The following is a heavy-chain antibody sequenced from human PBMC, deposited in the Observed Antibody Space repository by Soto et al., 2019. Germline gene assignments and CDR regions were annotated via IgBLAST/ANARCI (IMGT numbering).Heavy chain of an antibody. D-gene: IGHD6-25*01. CDR2: IYWDDDK. CDR1: GFSLSTIGVG. V-gene: IGHV2-5*02. Sequence: QITLKESGPTQVKPTQTLTLTCTVSGFSLSTIGVGVGWIRQPPGKALEWLALIYWDDDKRYSPSLKRRLTITKDTSKNQVVLTLTNMDPVDTATYYCAHTTGSGGCAIIDSWGQGTLVTVSP. CDR3: AHTTGSGGCAIIDS. J-gene: IGHJ5*01.